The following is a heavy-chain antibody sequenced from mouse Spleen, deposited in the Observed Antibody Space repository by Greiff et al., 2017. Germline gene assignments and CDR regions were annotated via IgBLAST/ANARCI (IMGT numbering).Heavy chain of an antibody. V-gene: IGHV1-22*01. CDR3: ARLGYDSFAY. CDR2: INPNNGGT. Sequence: EVKLQESGPELVKPGASVKMSCKASGYTFTDYNMHWVKQSHGKSLEWIGYINPNNGGTSYNQKFKGKATLTVNKSSSTAYMELRSLTSEDSAVYYCARLGYDSFAYWGQGTLVTVSA. J-gene: IGHJ3*01. D-gene: IGHD2-4*01. CDR1: GYTFTDYN.